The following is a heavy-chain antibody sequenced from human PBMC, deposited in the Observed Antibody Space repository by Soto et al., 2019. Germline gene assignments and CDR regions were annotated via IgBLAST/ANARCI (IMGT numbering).Heavy chain of an antibody. CDR2: ISSSSSYI. Sequence: GGSLRLSCAASGFTFSSYSMNWVRQAPGKGLEWVSSISSSSSYIYYADSVKGRFTISRDNAKNSLYLQMNSLRAEDTAVYYCARDGFSQPPFGELPLFDYWGQGTLVTVSS. CDR3: ARDGFSQPPFGELPLFDY. V-gene: IGHV3-21*01. CDR1: GFTFSSYS. J-gene: IGHJ4*02. D-gene: IGHD3-10*01.